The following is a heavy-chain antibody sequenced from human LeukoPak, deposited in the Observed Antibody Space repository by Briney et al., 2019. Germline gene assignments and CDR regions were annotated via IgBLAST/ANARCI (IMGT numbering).Heavy chain of an antibody. CDR1: GYSFTSYW. V-gene: IGHV5-10-1*01. CDR3: ARWPTGSSSSYFDY. CDR2: IDPSDSYT. Sequence: GESLRISCKGSGYSFTSYWISWVRQMPGKGLEWMGRIDPSDSYTNYSPSFQGHVTISTDKSISTAYLQWSSLKASDTAMYYCARWPTGSSSSYFDYWGQGALVTVSS. J-gene: IGHJ4*02. D-gene: IGHD6-6*01.